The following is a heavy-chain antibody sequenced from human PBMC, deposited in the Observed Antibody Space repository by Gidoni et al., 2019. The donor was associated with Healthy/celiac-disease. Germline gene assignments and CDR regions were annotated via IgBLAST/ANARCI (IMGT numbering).Heavy chain of an antibody. V-gene: IGHV1-69*01. Sequence: QVQLVQSGAEVTKTGSSVKVSCKAPGVTFSSYANSWVRQAPGQGFEWMGGIIPIFGTANYAQKFQGRVTITADESTSTAYMELSSLRSEDTAVYYCAGWYYYGSGSYPPWGQGTLVTVSS. CDR2: IIPIFGTA. D-gene: IGHD3-10*01. J-gene: IGHJ5*02. CDR3: AGWYYYGSGSYPP. CDR1: GVTFSSYA.